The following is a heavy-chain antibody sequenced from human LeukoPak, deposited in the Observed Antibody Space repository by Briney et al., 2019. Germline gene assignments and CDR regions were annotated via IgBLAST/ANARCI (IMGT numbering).Heavy chain of an antibody. CDR1: GYTFTSYD. CDR2: MNPNSGNT. D-gene: IGHD2-2*01. V-gene: IGHV1-8*03. J-gene: IGHJ5*02. CDR3: ARASVCSSTSCEEWFDP. Sequence: ASVKVSCKASGYTFTSYDINWVRQAAGQGLEWMGWMNPNSGNTDYAQKFQGRVTITRNTSISTAYMELSSLRSEDTAVYYCARASVCSSTSCEEWFDPWGQGTLVTVSS.